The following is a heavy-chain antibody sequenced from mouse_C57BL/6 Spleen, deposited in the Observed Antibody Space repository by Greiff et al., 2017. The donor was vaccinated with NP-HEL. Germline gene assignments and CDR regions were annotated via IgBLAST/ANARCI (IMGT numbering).Heavy chain of an antibody. Sequence: QVQLQQSGAELVRPGTSVKLSCKASGYTFTSYWMHWVKQRPGQGLEWIGVIDPSDSYTNYNQKFKGKATLTVDTSSSTAYMQLSSLTSEDSAVYYWARLDSFAYWGQGTLVTVSA. V-gene: IGHV1-59*01. CDR3: ARLDSFAY. CDR2: IDPSDSYT. CDR1: GYTFTSYW. J-gene: IGHJ3*01.